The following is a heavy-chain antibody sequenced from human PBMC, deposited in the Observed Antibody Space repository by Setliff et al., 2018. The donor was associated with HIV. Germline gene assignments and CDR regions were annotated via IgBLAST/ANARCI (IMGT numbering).Heavy chain of an antibody. CDR1: GFTFGDYW. CDR3: TTTPPRHHIKYWSYYAMDV. CDR2: INQGETT. Sequence: PGGSLRLSCAASGFTFGDYWMNWVRQAPGKGLEWVALINQGETTDYAAPVKGRFTISRDDSKDTLYLQMNSLETEDTAVYYCTTTPPRHHIKYWSYYAMDVWGQGTTVTVSS. J-gene: IGHJ6*02. D-gene: IGHD2-8*02. V-gene: IGHV3-15*01.